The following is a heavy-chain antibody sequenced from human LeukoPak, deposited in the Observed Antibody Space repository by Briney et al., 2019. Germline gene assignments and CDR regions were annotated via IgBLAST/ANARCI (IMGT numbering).Heavy chain of an antibody. CDR2: ITSSGNAI. D-gene: IGHD6-19*01. V-gene: IGHV3-11*01. J-gene: IGHJ2*01. CDR1: GFTFSDDY. CDR3: ATYSSGSRGPPDWYFDL. Sequence: PGGSLRLSCAASGFTFSDDYMSWIRQAPGRGLEWVSYITSSGNAIYYADSVKGRFTISRDNAKNSVYLQMNTLRAEDTAVYYCATYSSGSRGPPDWYFDLWGRGTLVTVSS.